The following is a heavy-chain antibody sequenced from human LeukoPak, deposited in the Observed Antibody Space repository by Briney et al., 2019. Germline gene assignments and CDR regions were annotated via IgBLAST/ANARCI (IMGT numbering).Heavy chain of an antibody. CDR2: IHNDGTQG. J-gene: IGHJ6*03. V-gene: IGHV3-23*03. Sequence: GGSLRLSCAASGFTFSSYAMSWVRQAPGKRLEWVAVIHNDGTQGQYGDSVKGRFTISKDNSQNTLHLQLNNLRDADTGVYYCAKEGDEFRGYLDVWGKGTTVTVSS. CDR1: GFTFSSYA. D-gene: IGHD2-21*02. CDR3: AKEGDEFRGYLDV.